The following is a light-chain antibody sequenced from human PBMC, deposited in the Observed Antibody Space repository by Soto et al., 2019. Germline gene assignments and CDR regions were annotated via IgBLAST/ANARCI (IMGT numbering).Light chain of an antibody. CDR2: GTS. Sequence: EIVMTQSPATLSVSPGERVTLSCRASERLSTYLAWYQQKPGQAPRLLVYGTSTKATGIPARFSGSGSATDFALTICRLQAEDFAVYCCKSSNDWPFTFGQGEKLEI. J-gene: IGKJ2*01. V-gene: IGKV3-15*01. CDR1: ERLSTY. CDR3: KSSNDWPFT.